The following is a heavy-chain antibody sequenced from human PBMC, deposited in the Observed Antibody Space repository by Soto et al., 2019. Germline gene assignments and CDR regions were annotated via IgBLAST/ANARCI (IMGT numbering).Heavy chain of an antibody. J-gene: IGHJ6*02. CDR2: IIPIVGTA. CDR3: ASTHQWLGYYYYGMDV. CDR1: GGTFSSYA. Sequence: GASVKVSCKASGGTFSSYAISWVRQAPGQGLEWMGGIIPIVGTANYAQKFQGRVTITADESTSTAYMELSSLRSEDTAVYYCASTHQWLGYYYYGMDVWGQGPTVTV. V-gene: IGHV1-69*13. D-gene: IGHD6-19*01.